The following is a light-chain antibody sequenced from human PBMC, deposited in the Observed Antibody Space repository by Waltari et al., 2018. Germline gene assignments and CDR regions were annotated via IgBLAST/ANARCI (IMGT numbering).Light chain of an antibody. CDR1: SSDIGGYKY. CDR3: SSYMNSSLV. Sequence: QSALTQPASVSGSPGQSITISCTGTSSDIGGYKYVSWYQQHPGKAPKLMIYVGSNRPSGVSNRFFVSKSGSTASLTISGLQSEDEADYYCSSYMNSSLVFGAGTKVTVL. J-gene: IGLJ3*02. V-gene: IGLV2-14*01. CDR2: VGS.